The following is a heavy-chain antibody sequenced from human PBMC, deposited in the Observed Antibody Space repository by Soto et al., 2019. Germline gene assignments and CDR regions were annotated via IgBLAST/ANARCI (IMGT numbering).Heavy chain of an antibody. J-gene: IGHJ4*02. V-gene: IGHV1-3*04. Sequence: QVQLVQSGAEVKKPGASVKVSCKASGSRFTDYAIHWVRQAPGQRLEWMGWINTDNGNTKYSENFQGRVTIIRDPSASTAYMELSSLRSDDTAVYYCAREGSSSVFDFWGQGTLVSVSS. D-gene: IGHD6-6*01. CDR2: INTDNGNT. CDR1: GSRFTDYA. CDR3: AREGSSSVFDF.